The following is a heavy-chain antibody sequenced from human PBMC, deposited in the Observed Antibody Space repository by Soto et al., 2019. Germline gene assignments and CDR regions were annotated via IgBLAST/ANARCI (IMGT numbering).Heavy chain of an antibody. CDR2: IHHSGTT. J-gene: IGHJ4*02. D-gene: IGHD6-13*01. V-gene: IGHV4-34*01. CDR3: ARDSGYSSSWSTFDY. Sequence: SETLSLTCTVYGGSFSSFYWSWIRQSPGKGLEWIGEIHHSGTTNYNPSLKSRVTISVDTSKNQFSLKLSSVTAADTAVYYCARDSGYSSSWSTFDYWGQGTLVTVSS. CDR1: GGSFSSFY.